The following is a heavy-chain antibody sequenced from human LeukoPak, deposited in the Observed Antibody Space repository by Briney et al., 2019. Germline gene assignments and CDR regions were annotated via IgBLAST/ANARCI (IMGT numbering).Heavy chain of an antibody. CDR3: ARGPVYYYGMDV. J-gene: IGHJ6*02. CDR2: IYYSGST. V-gene: IGHV4-59*01. Sequence: SETLSLTCAVYGGSFSGYYWSWIRQHPGKGLEWIGYIYYSGSTNYNPSLKSRVTISVDTSKNQFSLKLSSVTAADTAVYYCARGPVYYYGMDVWGQGTTVTVSS. CDR1: GGSFSGYY.